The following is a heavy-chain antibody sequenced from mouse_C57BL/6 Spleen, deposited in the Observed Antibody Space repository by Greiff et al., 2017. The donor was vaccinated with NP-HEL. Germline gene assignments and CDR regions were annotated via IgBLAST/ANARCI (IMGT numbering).Heavy chain of an antibody. Sequence: QVQLQQSGAELMKPGASVKLSCKATGYTFTGSWIEWVKQRPGHGLEWIGEILPGSGSTNYNEKFKGKATFTADTSSNTAYMQLSSLTTEDSAIYYCASIYYGYDDWFTYWGQGTLVTVSA. V-gene: IGHV1-9*01. CDR1: GYTFTGSW. CDR3: ASIYYGYDDWFTY. D-gene: IGHD2-2*01. CDR2: ILPGSGST. J-gene: IGHJ3*01.